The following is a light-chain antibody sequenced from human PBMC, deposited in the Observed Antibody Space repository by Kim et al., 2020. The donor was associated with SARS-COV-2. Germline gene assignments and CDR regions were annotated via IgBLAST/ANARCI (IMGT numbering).Light chain of an antibody. V-gene: IGKV3-15*01. J-gene: IGKJ1*01. CDR2: NAS. Sequence: VQPGERATQSCRASQSVSSTLALYQQKPGQGPRLLISNASTRDIGSPAGFSGSGSGTEFTLTISRLQSQDFAVYYCHHYYNWPRTFGQGTKVDIK. CDR1: QSVSST. CDR3: HHYYNWPRT.